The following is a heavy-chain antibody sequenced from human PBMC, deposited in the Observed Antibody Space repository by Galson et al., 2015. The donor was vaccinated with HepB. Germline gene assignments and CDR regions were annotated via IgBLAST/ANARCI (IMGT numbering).Heavy chain of an antibody. CDR2: IKQDGSEK. Sequence: SLRLSCAASGFTFSSYWMSWVRQAPRKGLEWVANIKQDGSEKYYVDSVKGRSTISRDNAKNSLYLQMNSLRAEDTAVYYCARDQGTATTIFGVVRHYYYYMDVWGKGTTVTVSS. D-gene: IGHD3-3*01. CDR3: ARDQGTATTIFGVVRHYYYYMDV. J-gene: IGHJ6*03. CDR1: GFTFSSYW. V-gene: IGHV3-7*03.